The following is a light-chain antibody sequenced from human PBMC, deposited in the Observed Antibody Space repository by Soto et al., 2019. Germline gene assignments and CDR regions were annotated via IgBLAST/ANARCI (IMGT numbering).Light chain of an antibody. V-gene: IGLV2-18*02. CDR3: SSYTNSYTSSRTWV. J-gene: IGLJ3*02. Sequence: QSALTQPPSVSGSPGQSVTISCTGTSSDVGTYNRVSWFQQPPGTAPKLIIYEVSNRPSGVPDRFSGSKSGNTASLNISGLRAEDEADYYCSSYTNSYTSSRTWVFGGGTKLTVL. CDR2: EVS. CDR1: SSDVGTYNR.